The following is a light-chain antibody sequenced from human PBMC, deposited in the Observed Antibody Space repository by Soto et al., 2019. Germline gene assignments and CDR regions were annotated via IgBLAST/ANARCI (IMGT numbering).Light chain of an antibody. Sequence: DIQMTQSPSSLSASVGYRVTITCRASQSISSYLNWYQQKPGKAPKLLIYAASSLQSGVPSRFSGSGSGTDFHLHIGSLQRDDSATSSCHHCYRTRTPCGPGTK. J-gene: IGKJ1*01. V-gene: IGKV1-39*01. CDR2: AAS. CDR1: QSISSY. CDR3: HHCYRTRTP.